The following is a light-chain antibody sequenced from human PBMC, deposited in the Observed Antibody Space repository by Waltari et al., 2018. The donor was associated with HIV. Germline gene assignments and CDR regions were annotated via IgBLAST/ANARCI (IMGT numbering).Light chain of an antibody. CDR3: QQRSNCPTRYS. J-gene: IGKJ2*03. CDR2: GAS. CDR1: QNVSSY. V-gene: IGKV3-11*01. Sequence: ENVLTQSPATLSLSPGERATLSCRASQNVSSYLAWYQQKPDQAPRLLIYGASNRSTGIRARLSGSGCGTGITLTINSREPQDFAVYYCQQRSNCPTRYSFGQGTKLEIK.